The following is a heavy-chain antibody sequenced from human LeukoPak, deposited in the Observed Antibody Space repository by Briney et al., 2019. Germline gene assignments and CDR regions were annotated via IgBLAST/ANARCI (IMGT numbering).Heavy chain of an antibody. CDR3: AKAGVISGWDH. Sequence: GGSLRLSCAGSGFTFSSYGMHWVRQAPGKGLEWVAVISDDGRNKDSADSVKGRFTISRDNSKNTVYLQMNSLRAEDTAVYYCAKAGVISGWDHWGQGVLVTVSS. D-gene: IGHD3-3*02. V-gene: IGHV3-30*18. CDR1: GFTFSSYG. CDR2: ISDDGRNK. J-gene: IGHJ4*02.